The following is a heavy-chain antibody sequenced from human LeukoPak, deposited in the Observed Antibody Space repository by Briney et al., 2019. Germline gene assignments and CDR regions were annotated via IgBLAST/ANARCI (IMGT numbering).Heavy chain of an antibody. CDR3: AIPNGSGSYGYGMDV. D-gene: IGHD3-10*01. CDR2: IIPIFGTA. CDR1: GGTFSSFG. Sequence: SVKVSCKASGGTFSSFGISWVRQAPGRGLEWMGGIIPIFGTANYAQKFQGRVTITTDESTSTAYMELSSLRSEDTAVYYCAIPNGSGSYGYGMDVWGQGTTVTVSS. J-gene: IGHJ6*02. V-gene: IGHV1-69*05.